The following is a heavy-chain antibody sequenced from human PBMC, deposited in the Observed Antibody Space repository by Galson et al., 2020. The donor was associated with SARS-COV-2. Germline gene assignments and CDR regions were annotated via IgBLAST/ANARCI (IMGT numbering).Heavy chain of an antibody. D-gene: IGHD6-19*01. CDR1: GYTFINHW. CDR3: ATRDNAVAVVY. Sequence: GESLKISCKGTGYTFINHWIGWVRQMPGKGLEWMGLIYPGDSDTRYSLSFQGQVTISVDRSISTAYLQWSSLKASDSAMYYCATRDNAVAVVYWGQGTLVTVSS. CDR2: IYPGDSDT. V-gene: IGHV5-51*01. J-gene: IGHJ4*02.